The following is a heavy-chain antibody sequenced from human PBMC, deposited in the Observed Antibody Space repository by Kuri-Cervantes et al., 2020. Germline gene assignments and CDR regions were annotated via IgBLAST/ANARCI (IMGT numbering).Heavy chain of an antibody. Sequence: ASVKVSCKASGYTFTSYGISWVRQAPGQGLEWMGWISAYNGDTNYAQKLQGRVTMTTDTSTSTAYMELRSLRSDDTAVYYCARVGSIGYCSSTSCYDPTHHHNYFDYWGQGTLVTVSS. CDR3: ARVGSIGYCSSTSCYDPTHHHNYFDY. V-gene: IGHV1-18*01. CDR2: ISAYNGDT. CDR1: GYTFTSYG. D-gene: IGHD2-2*01. J-gene: IGHJ4*02.